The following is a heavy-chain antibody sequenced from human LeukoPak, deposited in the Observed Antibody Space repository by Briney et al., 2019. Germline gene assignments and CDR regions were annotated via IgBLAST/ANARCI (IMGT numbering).Heavy chain of an antibody. Sequence: PPGGSLRLSCAASGNYWMQWVRQAPGKGLVWVSHINSDGSWTGYADSVKGRFTISKDNAKNMVYLHMNSLRVDDTAVYYCVSFYETYWGRGTLVTVSS. V-gene: IGHV3-74*01. J-gene: IGHJ4*02. CDR1: GNYW. D-gene: IGHD2-2*01. CDR3: VSFYETY. CDR2: INSDGSWT.